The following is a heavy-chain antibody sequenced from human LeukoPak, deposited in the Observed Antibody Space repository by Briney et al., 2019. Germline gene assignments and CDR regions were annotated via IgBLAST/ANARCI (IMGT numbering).Heavy chain of an antibody. V-gene: IGHV3-15*01. CDR2: IKSKTDGGTT. CDR3: AVGATPHYYYYMDV. J-gene: IGHJ6*03. D-gene: IGHD1-26*01. CDR1: GFTFSNAW. Sequence: GGSLRLSCAASGFTFSNAWMSWVRQAPGKGLEWVGRIKSKTDGGTTDYAAPVKDRFTISRDDSKNTLYLQMNSLKTEDTAVYYCAVGATPHYYYYMDVWGKGTTVTVSS.